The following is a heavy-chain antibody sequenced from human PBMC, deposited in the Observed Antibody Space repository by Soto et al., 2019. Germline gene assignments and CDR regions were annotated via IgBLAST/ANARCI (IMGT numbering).Heavy chain of an antibody. CDR2: IRQDGSED. D-gene: IGHD3-10*01. Sequence: GGSLRLSCAASGFTFSNFWMNWVRQAPGRGLEWLAIIRQDGSEDLYVDSLKDRFTISRDNAKNSLYLQINSLRAEDTAVYYCAGGSGWLIDHWGQGTLVTVSS. CDR1: GFTFSNFW. V-gene: IGHV3-7*04. CDR3: AGGSGWLIDH. J-gene: IGHJ4*02.